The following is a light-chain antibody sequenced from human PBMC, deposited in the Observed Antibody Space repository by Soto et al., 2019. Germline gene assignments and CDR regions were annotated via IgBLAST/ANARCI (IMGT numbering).Light chain of an antibody. J-gene: IGKJ4*01. Sequence: DIQMTHSPSSLSTSVLDRVTITFRTSQSVSTYLNWYQQRPGKAPKLLIYGASSLQSGVPSRFSGSGSGTHFTLTISSLQPEDFATYYCQEGSTLLNFGGGTKVDIK. CDR1: QSVSTY. V-gene: IGKV1-39*01. CDR2: GAS. CDR3: QEGSTLLN.